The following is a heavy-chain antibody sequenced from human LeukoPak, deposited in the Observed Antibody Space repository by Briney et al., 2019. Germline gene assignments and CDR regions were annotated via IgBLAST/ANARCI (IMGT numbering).Heavy chain of an antibody. J-gene: IGHJ4*02. V-gene: IGHV3-48*01. CDR2: ISSSNSTI. D-gene: IGHD3-22*01. CDR3: ARGPPMYSYGSSAYHYDYFEY. CDR1: GFTFSSYS. Sequence: GGSLRLSCAASGFTFSSYSMNWVRQAPGKGLEWVSYISSSNSTIYYADSVKGRFTISRDNAKNSLYLQMNSLRPEDTAVFHCARGPPMYSYGSSAYHYDYFEYWGQGTLVTVSS.